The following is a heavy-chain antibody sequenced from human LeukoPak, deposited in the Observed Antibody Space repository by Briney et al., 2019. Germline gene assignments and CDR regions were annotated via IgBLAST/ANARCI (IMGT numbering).Heavy chain of an antibody. Sequence: SETLSLTCTVSGGSISSGDYYWSWIRQPPGTGLEWIGYIYYSGSTYYNPSLKSRVTISVDTSKNQYSLKLSSVTAADTAVCYCARDRIVVVPAAITLYYYYGMDVWGKGTTVTVSS. CDR1: GGSISSGDYY. CDR2: IYYSGST. CDR3: ARDRIVVVPAAITLYYYYGMDV. J-gene: IGHJ6*04. V-gene: IGHV4-30-4*01. D-gene: IGHD2-2*02.